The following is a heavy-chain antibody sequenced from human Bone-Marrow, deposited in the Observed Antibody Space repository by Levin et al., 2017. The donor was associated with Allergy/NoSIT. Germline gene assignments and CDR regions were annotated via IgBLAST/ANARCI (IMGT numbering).Heavy chain of an antibody. CDR3: ASEWSGWATFDY. CDR2: ASDDGSNR. D-gene: IGHD6-19*01. J-gene: IGHJ4*02. V-gene: IGHV3-74*01. CDR1: GFTFSKYW. Sequence: PGGSLRLSCAASGFTFSKYWMHWVRQAPGKGLEWVARASDDGSNRGYVDSVRGRFTISRDNSKNTLFLQMSGLRAEDTAVYYCASEWSGWATFDYWGQGALVTVSS.